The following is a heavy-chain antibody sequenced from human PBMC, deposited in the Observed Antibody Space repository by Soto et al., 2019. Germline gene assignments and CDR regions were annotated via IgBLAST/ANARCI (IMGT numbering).Heavy chain of an antibody. D-gene: IGHD2-21*02. Sequence: GASAKVSCKASGGSFSSNAHSCVRQAPGQGLEWMGRIIPMLGPVDYAQRFQGRVTITADEATVTAYMELSSLRSEDTALYFCAIVGEYCGGACPQYFQHWGQGTLVTVPS. V-gene: IGHV1-69*13. J-gene: IGHJ1*01. CDR2: IIPMLGPV. CDR3: AIVGEYCGGACPQYFQH. CDR1: GGSFSSNA.